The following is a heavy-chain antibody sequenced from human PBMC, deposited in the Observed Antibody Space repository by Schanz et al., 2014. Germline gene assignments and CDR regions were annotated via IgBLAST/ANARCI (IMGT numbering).Heavy chain of an antibody. V-gene: IGHV3-21*02. Sequence: EVLLVESGGGLVKPGGSLRLSCEASGFTFITYTMNWVRQAPGKGLEWVSSISSSGSYIHYADSVKGRFTISRDNAKNTLYLQMNSLRAEDTAVYYSARDSRPKYDFLTAYYSIDYWGQGALVTVSA. CDR1: GFTFITYT. CDR2: ISSSGSYI. CDR3: ARDSRPKYDFLTAYYSIDY. D-gene: IGHD3-9*01. J-gene: IGHJ4*02.